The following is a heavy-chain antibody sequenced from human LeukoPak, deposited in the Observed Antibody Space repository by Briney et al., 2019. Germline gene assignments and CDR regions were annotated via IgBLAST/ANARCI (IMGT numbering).Heavy chain of an antibody. CDR3: ARGYGSGSYYLY. Sequence: PGGSLRLSCAASGFTFSSYSMNWVRQAPGKELEWVSSISSSSSYIYYADSVKGRFTISRDNAKNSLYLQMNSLRAEDTAVYYCARGYGSGSYYLYWGQGTLVTVSS. D-gene: IGHD3-10*01. CDR1: GFTFSSYS. CDR2: ISSSSSYI. J-gene: IGHJ4*02. V-gene: IGHV3-21*01.